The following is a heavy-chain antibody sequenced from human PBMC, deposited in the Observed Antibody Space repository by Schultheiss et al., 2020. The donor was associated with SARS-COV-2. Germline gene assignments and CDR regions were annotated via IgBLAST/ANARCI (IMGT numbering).Heavy chain of an antibody. J-gene: IGHJ6*02. CDR2: IHYTGSA. Sequence: SQTLSLTCSVSGDSISSHYWTWIRQPPGKELEWIGYIHYTGSANYNPSLRSRLSISVDTSKNQLSLKLSSVTAADTAVYYCARGHGMDVWGQGTTVTVSS. V-gene: IGHV4-59*11. CDR3: ARGHGMDV. CDR1: GDSISSHY.